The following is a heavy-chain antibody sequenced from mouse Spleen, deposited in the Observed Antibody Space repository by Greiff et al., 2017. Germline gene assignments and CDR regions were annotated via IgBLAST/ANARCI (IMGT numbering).Heavy chain of an antibody. D-gene: IGHD2-3*01. CDR1: GFSLTSYG. Sequence: QVQLKESGPGLVAPSQSLSITCTVSGFSLTSYGVHWVRQPPGKGLEWLGVIWAGGSTNYNSALMSRLSISKDNSKSQVFLKMNSLQTDDTAMYYCARKDDGYYGWFAYWGQGTLVTVSA. J-gene: IGHJ3*01. V-gene: IGHV2-9*02. CDR2: IWAGGST. CDR3: ARKDDGYYGWFAY.